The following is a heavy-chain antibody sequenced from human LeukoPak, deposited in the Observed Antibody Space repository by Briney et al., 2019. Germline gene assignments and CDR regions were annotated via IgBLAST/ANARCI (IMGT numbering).Heavy chain of an antibody. V-gene: IGHV4-59*01. D-gene: IGHD2-2*01. CDR2: IYYSGST. Sequence: SETLSLTCTVSGGSISSYYWSWIRQPPGKGLEWIGYIYYSGSTNYNPSLKSRVTISVDTSKNQFSLKLSSVTAADTAVYYCARDIDCSSTSCYYYYYYYMDVWGKGTTVTVSS. CDR3: ARDIDCSSTSCYYYYYYYMDV. CDR1: GGSISSYY. J-gene: IGHJ6*03.